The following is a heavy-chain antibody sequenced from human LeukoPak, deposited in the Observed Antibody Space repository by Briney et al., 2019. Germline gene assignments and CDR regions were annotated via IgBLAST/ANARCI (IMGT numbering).Heavy chain of an antibody. CDR2: INPSAGST. Sequence: ASVKVSCKTSGYTFTSCYMHWVRQAPGQGLEWMGMINPSAGSTRYAQKFQGRVTMTTDTSTSTVYMELSSLRSEDTAVYYCARGGCGDSAAPFDDWGQGTLVPVST. CDR3: ARGGCGDSAAPFDD. D-gene: IGHD2-21*02. CDR1: GYTFTSCY. V-gene: IGHV1-46*01. J-gene: IGHJ4*02.